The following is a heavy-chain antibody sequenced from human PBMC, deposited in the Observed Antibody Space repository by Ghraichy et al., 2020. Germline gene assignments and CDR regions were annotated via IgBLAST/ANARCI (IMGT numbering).Heavy chain of an antibody. Sequence: GESLNISCAASGFTFSDYFMTWIRQAPGKGLEWVSYISSRSSYTNYADSVKGRFTISRDNAKNSLNLQMDNLRAEDTAVYYCARRQPAGDNWFDSWGQGTLVTVSS. CDR1: GFTFSDYF. CDR3: ARRQPAGDNWFDS. V-gene: IGHV3-11*06. J-gene: IGHJ5*01. D-gene: IGHD6-13*01. CDR2: ISSRSSYT.